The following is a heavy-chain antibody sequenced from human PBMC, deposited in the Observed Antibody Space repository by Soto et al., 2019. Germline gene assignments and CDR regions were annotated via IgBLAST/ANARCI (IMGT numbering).Heavy chain of an antibody. D-gene: IGHD6-6*01. CDR2: IIPIFGTA. CDR1: GGTFSSYA. J-gene: IGHJ6*02. V-gene: IGHV1-69*01. CDR3: ARGRHSSSSFTYGMDV. Sequence: QVQPVQSGAEVKKPGSSVKVSCKASGGTFSSYAISWVRQAPGQGLEWMGGIIPIFGTANYAQKFQGRVTITADESTSTAYLELSSLRSEDTAVYYCARGRHSSSSFTYGMDVWGQGTTVTVSS.